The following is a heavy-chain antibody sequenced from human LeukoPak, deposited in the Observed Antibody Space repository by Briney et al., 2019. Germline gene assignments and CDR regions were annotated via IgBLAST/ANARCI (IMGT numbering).Heavy chain of an antibody. D-gene: IGHD3-22*01. Sequence: SETPSLTPTVPRDSICSSSSCCGSVRQPPGKWLEWLGSIYYSGCTYYNPSLKSRVTISIDTSKNQFSLKLSSVTAADTAVYYCARLYYYDSSGYYSGFDYWGQGTLVTVSS. V-gene: IGHV4-39*01. CDR3: ARLYYYDSSGYYSGFDY. CDR2: IYYSGCT. CDR1: RDSICSSSSC. J-gene: IGHJ4*02.